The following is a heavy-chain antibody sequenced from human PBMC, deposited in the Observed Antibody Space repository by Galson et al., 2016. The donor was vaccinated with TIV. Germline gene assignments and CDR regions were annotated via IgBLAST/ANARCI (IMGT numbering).Heavy chain of an antibody. CDR1: GFSIGHHG. Sequence: SLRLSCAASGFSIGHHGMHWVRQAPGKGLECVAGLYFDASDTYYGDSVKGRFTISRDISKNTFYLQMTSLRVRDTAVYYCARDQFRGVDFYHYGMDVWGQGTTVTVSS. CDR2: LYFDASDT. V-gene: IGHV3-33*01. D-gene: IGHD3-10*01. J-gene: IGHJ6*02. CDR3: ARDQFRGVDFYHYGMDV.